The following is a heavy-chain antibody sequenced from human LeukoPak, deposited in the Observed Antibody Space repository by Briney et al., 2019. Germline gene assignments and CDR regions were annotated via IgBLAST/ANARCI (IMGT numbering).Heavy chain of an antibody. CDR1: GGSISSGSYY. V-gene: IGHV4-61*02. D-gene: IGHD2-2*01. Sequence: SETLSLTCTVSGGSISSGSYYWNWIRQPAGEGLEWIGRIYTSGSTNYNPSLKSRVTISVDTSKNQFSLKLSSVTAADTAVYYCARSSTTDANHYYYYHMDVWGRGTTVTVSS. CDR3: ARSSTTDANHYYYYHMDV. CDR2: IYTSGST. J-gene: IGHJ6*03.